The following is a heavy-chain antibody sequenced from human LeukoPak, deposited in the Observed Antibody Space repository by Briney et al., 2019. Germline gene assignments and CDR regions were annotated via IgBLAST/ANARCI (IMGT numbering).Heavy chain of an antibody. V-gene: IGHV4-59*01. CDR2: IYYSGST. D-gene: IGHD6-19*01. CDR1: GGSFRNYY. CDR3: VRGNGWYAY. J-gene: IGHJ4*02. Sequence: KPSETLSLICAVYGGSFRNYYWSWIRQPPGKGLEWIGYIYYSGSTNYNPSLKSRVTISVDTSKNQVSLKLTSVTAADAAVYYCVRGNGWYAYWGQGTLVTVSS.